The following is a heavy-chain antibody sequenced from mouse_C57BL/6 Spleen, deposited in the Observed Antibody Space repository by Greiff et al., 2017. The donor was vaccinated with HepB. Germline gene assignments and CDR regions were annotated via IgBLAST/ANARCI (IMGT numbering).Heavy chain of an antibody. CDR3: ARITGTWYFDV. CDR2: IWSGGST. V-gene: IGHV2-2*01. J-gene: IGHJ1*03. Sequence: VQLQQSGPGLVQPSQCLSITCTASGFSLTSYCVHWVRQSPGKGLEWLGVIWSGGSTDYNAAFISGLSISKDNSKSQVFFKMNSLQADDTAIYYCARITGTWYFDVWGTGTTVTVSS. CDR1: GFSLTSYC. D-gene: IGHD4-1*01.